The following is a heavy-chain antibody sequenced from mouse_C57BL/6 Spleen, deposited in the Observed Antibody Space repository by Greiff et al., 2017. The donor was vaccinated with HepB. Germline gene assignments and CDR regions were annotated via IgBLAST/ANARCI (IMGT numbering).Heavy chain of an antibody. V-gene: IGHV1-50*01. Sequence: QVQLQQSGAELVKPGASVKLSCKASGYTFTSYWMQWVKQRPGQGLEWIGEIDPSDSYTNYNQKFKGKATLTVDTSSSTAYMQLSSLTSEDSAVYYCARRVYYGNFDYWGQGTTLTVSS. D-gene: IGHD2-1*01. CDR2: IDPSDSYT. CDR1: GYTFTSYW. CDR3: ARRVYYGNFDY. J-gene: IGHJ2*01.